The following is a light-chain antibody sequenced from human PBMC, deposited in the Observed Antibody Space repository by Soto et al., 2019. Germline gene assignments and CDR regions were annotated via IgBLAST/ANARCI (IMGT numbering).Light chain of an antibody. V-gene: IGLV1-51*01. CDR1: SSNIGNNY. CDR2: DNN. Sequence: SVLTQPPSVSAAPGQKVTISCSGSSSNIGNNYVSWYQQLPGTAPKLLIYDNNKRPSGIPDRFFGSKCGTSATLGITGLQTGDEADYYCGTWDSSLSAYVFGTGTKVTVL. CDR3: GTWDSSLSAYV. J-gene: IGLJ1*01.